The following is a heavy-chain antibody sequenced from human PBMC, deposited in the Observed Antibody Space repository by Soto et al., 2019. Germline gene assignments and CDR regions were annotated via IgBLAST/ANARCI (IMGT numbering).Heavy chain of an antibody. CDR2: IYYSGST. J-gene: IGHJ4*02. V-gene: IGHV4-30-4*01. CDR3: ASLNNHYDILTRYQSTFDY. D-gene: IGHD3-9*01. CDR1: GGSISSGDYY. Sequence: SETLSLTCTVSGGSISSGDYYWSWIRQPPGKGLEWIGYIYYSGSTYYNPSLKSRVTISVDTSKNQFSLKLSSVTAADTAVYYCASLNNHYDILTRYQSTFDYWGQGTLVTVSS.